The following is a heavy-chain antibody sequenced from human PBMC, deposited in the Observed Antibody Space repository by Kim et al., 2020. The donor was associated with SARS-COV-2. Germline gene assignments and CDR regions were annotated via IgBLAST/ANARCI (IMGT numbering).Heavy chain of an antibody. CDR2: INRDGTKK. CDR1: GFNFGNSW. CDR3: TIGHYEP. J-gene: IGHJ5*02. Sequence: GGSLRLSCAASGFNFGNSWMNWVRQPSGKGPEWVANINRDGTKKNYVDSVKGRFTVSRDNAKYSVYLQMDSLRAEDTAMYYCTIGHYEPWGQGTLVTVSS. V-gene: IGHV3-7*01.